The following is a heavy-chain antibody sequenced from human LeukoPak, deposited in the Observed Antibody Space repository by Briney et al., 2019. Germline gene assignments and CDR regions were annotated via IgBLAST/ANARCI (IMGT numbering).Heavy chain of an antibody. Sequence: PSETLSLTCAVYGGSFSGYYWSWIRQPPGKGLEWIGEINHSGSTNYNPSLKSRVTISVDTSKNQFSLKLSSVTAAGTAVYYCARDGKIQRLYDSSGYYPPFDYWGQGTLVTVSS. V-gene: IGHV4-34*01. J-gene: IGHJ4*02. CDR3: ARDGKIQRLYDSSGYYPPFDY. D-gene: IGHD3-22*01. CDR1: GGSFSGYY. CDR2: INHSGST.